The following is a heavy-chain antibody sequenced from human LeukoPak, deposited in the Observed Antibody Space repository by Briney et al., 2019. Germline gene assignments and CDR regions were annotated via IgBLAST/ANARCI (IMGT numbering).Heavy chain of an antibody. V-gene: IGHV4-34*01. D-gene: IGHD2-2*01. CDR1: GGSFSGYY. CDR2: INHSGST. CDR3: ARDKGASYLSSFDY. J-gene: IGHJ4*02. Sequence: PSETLSLTCAVYGGSFSGYYWSWIRQPPGKGLEWIGEINHSGSTNYNPSLKSRVTISVDTSKIQFSLKLSSVTAADTAVYYCARDKGASYLSSFDYWGQGTLVTVSS.